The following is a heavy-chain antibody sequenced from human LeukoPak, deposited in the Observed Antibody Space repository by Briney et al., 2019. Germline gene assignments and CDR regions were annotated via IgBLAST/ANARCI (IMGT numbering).Heavy chain of an antibody. Sequence: SETLSLTCAVYGGSLSGYYWSWIRQPPRKGPEWVGEINHSGSTNYNPSLKSRVTLSVDTSKNQFSLKLSSVTAADTAVYYCARDFADYGDFESGYGMDVWGKGTTVTVSS. CDR2: INHSGST. CDR3: ARDFADYGDFESGYGMDV. CDR1: GGSLSGYY. D-gene: IGHD4-17*01. V-gene: IGHV4-34*01. J-gene: IGHJ6*04.